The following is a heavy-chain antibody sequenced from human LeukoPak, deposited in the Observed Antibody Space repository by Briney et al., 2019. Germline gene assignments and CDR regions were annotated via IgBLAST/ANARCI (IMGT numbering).Heavy chain of an antibody. Sequence: SETLSLTCTVSGGSVSSYYWSWIRQPPGKGLEWIGYIYYSGRTNYNPSLKNRATMSVDTSKNQFSLKVSSVTAADTAVYYCARHPYGDYALDYWGQGILVTVSS. CDR1: GGSVSSYY. CDR2: IYYSGRT. D-gene: IGHD4-17*01. J-gene: IGHJ4*02. V-gene: IGHV4-59*08. CDR3: ARHPYGDYALDY.